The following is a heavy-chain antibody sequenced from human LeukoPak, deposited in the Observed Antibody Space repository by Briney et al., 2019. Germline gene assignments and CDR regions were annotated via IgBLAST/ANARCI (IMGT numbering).Heavy chain of an antibody. V-gene: IGHV3-23*01. D-gene: IGHD3-10*01. CDR1: GFTFSSYA. Sequence: GGSLRLSCAASGFTFSSYAMSWVRQAPGKGLEWVSAISGSGGSTYYADSVKGRFTISRDNSKNTLYLQMNSLRAEDTAVYYCAKDGATLWFGESDSNNWFDPWGQGTLVTVSS. CDR3: AKDGATLWFGESDSNNWFDP. CDR2: ISGSGGST. J-gene: IGHJ5*02.